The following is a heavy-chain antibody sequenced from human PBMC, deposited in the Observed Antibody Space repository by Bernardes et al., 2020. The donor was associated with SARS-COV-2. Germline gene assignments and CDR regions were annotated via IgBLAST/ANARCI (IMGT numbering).Heavy chain of an antibody. Sequence: GGSLRLSCAASGFIFSNYWMSWVRQAPGKGLEWVANMKQDGSEKYYVDSVKGRFTISRDNAKNSLSLQMNSLRADDTAVYYCARGGSGWYPVDYWGQGILVTVSS. CDR3: ARGGSGWYPVDY. V-gene: IGHV3-7*04. CDR2: MKQDGSEK. CDR1: GFIFSNYW. J-gene: IGHJ4*02. D-gene: IGHD6-19*01.